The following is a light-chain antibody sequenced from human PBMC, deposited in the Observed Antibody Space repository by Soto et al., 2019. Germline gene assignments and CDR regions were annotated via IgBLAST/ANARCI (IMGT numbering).Light chain of an antibody. CDR3: QHYNSYSEA. Sequence: DVRMTQSPSTVSSSVGDRVTITCRASQSISSWLAWYQQKPGKAPKLLIYKASSLESGVPSRFSGSGSGTEFTLTISSLQPDDFATYYCQHYNSYSEAFGQGTKVDI. CDR2: KAS. J-gene: IGKJ1*01. CDR1: QSISSW. V-gene: IGKV1-5*03.